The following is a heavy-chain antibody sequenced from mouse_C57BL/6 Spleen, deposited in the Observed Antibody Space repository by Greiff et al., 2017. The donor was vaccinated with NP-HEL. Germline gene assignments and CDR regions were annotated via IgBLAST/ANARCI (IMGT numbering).Heavy chain of an antibody. D-gene: IGHD2-4*01. J-gene: IGHJ3*01. CDR3: AREGIFYEYGWFAY. V-gene: IGHV1-53*01. CDR1: GYTFTSYW. CDR2: INPSNGGT. Sequence: VQLQQPGTELVKPGASVKLSCKASGYTFTSYWMHWVKQRPGQGLEWIGTINPSNGGTNYNEKLKNKVTLTVDKSSITVYMQLSSLTSEDSAIYYCAREGIFYEYGWFAYWGQGTLVTVSA.